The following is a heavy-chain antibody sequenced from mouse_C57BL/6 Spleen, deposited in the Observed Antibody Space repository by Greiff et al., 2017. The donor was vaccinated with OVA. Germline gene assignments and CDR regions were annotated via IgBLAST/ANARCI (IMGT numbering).Heavy chain of an antibody. CDR2: IDPETGGT. V-gene: IGHV1-15*01. Sequence: VQLQQSGAELVRPGASVTLSCKASGYTFTDYEMHWVKQTPVHGLEWIGAIDPETGGTAYNQKFKGKAILTADKSSSTAYMELRSLTSEDSAVYYCTRRGRWYFDVWGTGTTVTVSS. J-gene: IGHJ1*03. CDR3: TRRGRWYFDV. CDR1: GYTFTDYE.